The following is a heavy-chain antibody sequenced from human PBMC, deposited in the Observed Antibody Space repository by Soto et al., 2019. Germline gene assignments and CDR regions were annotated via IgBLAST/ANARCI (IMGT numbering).Heavy chain of an antibody. Sequence: SETLSLTCTVSGGSISNYYWSLIRQPPGKGLEWIGYIYYSGSTNYNPSLKSRVTISLDTSKNQFSLKLSSVTAADTAVYYCARSRGGYFDYWGQGTLVTVSS. CDR3: ARSRGGYFDY. J-gene: IGHJ4*02. CDR2: IYYSGST. D-gene: IGHD3-22*01. V-gene: IGHV4-59*01. CDR1: GGSISNYY.